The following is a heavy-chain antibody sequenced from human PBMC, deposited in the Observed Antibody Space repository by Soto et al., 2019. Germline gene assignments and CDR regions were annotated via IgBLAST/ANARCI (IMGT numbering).Heavy chain of an antibody. D-gene: IGHD5-18*01. J-gene: IGHJ3*01. V-gene: IGHV1-18*04. Sequence: QVQLVQSGAALKRPGASVRLSCKASGYRFTSDAIVWVRQAPGQGLEWMGWVCPHNDNRNYAQKFRDSVTMNTDTTTSSVNLGLGSIRSDDASVYSCARDKYLDTSTGFDVWGQGTMVTVS. CDR1: GYRFTSDA. CDR2: VCPHNDNR. CDR3: ARDKYLDTSTGFDV.